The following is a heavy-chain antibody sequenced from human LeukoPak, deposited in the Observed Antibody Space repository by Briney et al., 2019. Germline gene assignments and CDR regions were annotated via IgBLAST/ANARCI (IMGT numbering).Heavy chain of an antibody. V-gene: IGHV3-30*02. CDR3: AKDCDSSGYYSLYYYYYGMDV. J-gene: IGHJ6*02. Sequence: PGGSLRLSCAASGFTFSSYGMHWVRQAPGKGLEWVAVIWYDGSNKYYADSVKGRFTISRDNSKNTLYLQMNSLRAEDTAVYYCAKDCDSSGYYSLYYYYYGMDVWGQGTTVTVSS. D-gene: IGHD3-22*01. CDR1: GFTFSSYG. CDR2: IWYDGSNK.